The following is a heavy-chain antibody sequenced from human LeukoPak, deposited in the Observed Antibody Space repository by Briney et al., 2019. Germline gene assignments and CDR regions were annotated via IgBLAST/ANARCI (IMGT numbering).Heavy chain of an antibody. CDR3: ARTSLGYCSGGSCYRYYMDV. CDR2: INWNGGST. D-gene: IGHD2-15*01. J-gene: IGHJ6*03. CDR1: GFTFDDYG. Sequence: RAGGSLRLSCAASGFTFDDYGMSWVRQAPGKGLEWVSGINWNGGSTSYADSVKGRFTISRDNTKNSLYLQMNSLRAEDTALYYCARTSLGYCSGGSCYRYYMDVWGKGTTVTVSS. V-gene: IGHV3-20*04.